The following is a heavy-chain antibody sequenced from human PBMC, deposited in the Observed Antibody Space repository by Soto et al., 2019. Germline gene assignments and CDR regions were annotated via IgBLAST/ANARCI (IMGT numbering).Heavy chain of an antibody. V-gene: IGHV4-61*01. J-gene: IGHJ4*02. D-gene: IGHD5-18*01. CDR2: IYYSGST. CDR3: ARTLYSYGPRLDY. Sequence: PSETLSLTCTVSGGSVSSGSYYWSWIRQPPGKGLEWIGYIYYSGSTNYNPSLKSRVTISVDTSKNQFSLKLSSVTAADTAVYYCARTLYSYGPRLDYWGQGTLVTVSS. CDR1: GGSVSSGSYY.